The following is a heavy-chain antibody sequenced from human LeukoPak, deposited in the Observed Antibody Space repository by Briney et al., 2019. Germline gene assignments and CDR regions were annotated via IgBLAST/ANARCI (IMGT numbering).Heavy chain of an antibody. V-gene: IGHV3-48*01. D-gene: IGHD3-10*01. J-gene: IGHJ3*01. CDR1: GFTLSSHN. CDR3: ARPGITAFDV. Sequence: GGSLRLSCVASGFTLSSHNINWVRQAPGKGLEWVSHISSSGSITYYGDSVKGRITISRDNAKNSVSLYMNSLRAEDSAVYYCARPGITAFDVWGQGTMVTVSS. CDR2: ISSSGSIT.